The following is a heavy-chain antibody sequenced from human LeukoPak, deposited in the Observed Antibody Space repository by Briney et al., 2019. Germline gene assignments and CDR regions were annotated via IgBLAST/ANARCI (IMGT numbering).Heavy chain of an antibody. V-gene: IGHV4-59*01. CDR2: IYYSGST. D-gene: IGHD3-9*01. Sequence: SETLSLTCTVSGGSITSYYWSWIRQPPGKGLEWIGYIYYSGSTNYNPSLKSRVTISVDTSKNQFSLKLSSVTAADTAVYYCARGCKKRRYFDWLLPFDYWGQGTLVTVSS. J-gene: IGHJ4*02. CDR3: ARGCKKRRYFDWLLPFDY. CDR1: GGSITSYY.